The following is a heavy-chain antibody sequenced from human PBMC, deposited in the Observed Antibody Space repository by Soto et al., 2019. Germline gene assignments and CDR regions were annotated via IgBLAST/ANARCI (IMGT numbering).Heavy chain of an antibody. CDR3: AKVRSITMVRGVYDY. V-gene: IGHV3-23*01. CDR2: IGGSGGST. D-gene: IGHD3-10*01. J-gene: IGHJ4*02. CDR1: GFTFSSYA. Sequence: GGSLRLSCAASGFTFSSYAMSWIRQAPGKGLEWVSAIGGSGGSTYYEDSVKGRFTISRDNSKNTLYLQMNSLRAEDTAVYYCAKVRSITMVRGVYDYWGQGTLVTVSS.